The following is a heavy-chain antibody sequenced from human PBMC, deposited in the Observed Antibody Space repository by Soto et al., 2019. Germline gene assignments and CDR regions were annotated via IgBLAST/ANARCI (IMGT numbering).Heavy chain of an antibody. CDR2: IYWDDDK. D-gene: IGHD3-10*01. V-gene: IGHV2-5*02. J-gene: IGHJ4*02. CDR3: APRTVWFGESYFDY. CDR1: GFSLSTSGVG. Sequence: QITLKESGPTLVKPTQTLTLTCTFSGFSLSTSGVGVGWIRQPPGKALEWLALIYWDDDKRYSPSLKSRLTITKDTSTHQAVLTMTNMDPVDTATYYCAPRTVWFGESYFDYWGQGTLVTVSS.